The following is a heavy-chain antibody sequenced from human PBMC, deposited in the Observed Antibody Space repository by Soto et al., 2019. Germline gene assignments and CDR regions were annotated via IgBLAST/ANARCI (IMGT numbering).Heavy chain of an antibody. Sequence: QRLSCAASGFTFSSYSMNWVRQAPGKGLEWVSSISSSSSYIYYADSVKGRFTISRDNAKNSLYLQMNSLRAEDTAVYYCAREVYSSSTPLDYWGQGTLVTVSS. CDR2: ISSSSSYI. J-gene: IGHJ4*02. V-gene: IGHV3-21*01. D-gene: IGHD6-6*01. CDR3: AREVYSSSTPLDY. CDR1: GFTFSSYS.